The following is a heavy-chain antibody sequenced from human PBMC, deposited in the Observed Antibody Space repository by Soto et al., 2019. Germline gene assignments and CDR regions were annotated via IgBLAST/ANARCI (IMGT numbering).Heavy chain of an antibody. CDR3: ATRITVFGLLIPPFDA. J-gene: IGHJ5*02. CDR1: GGSVNGYY. Sequence: PSETLSLTCAVYGGSVNGYYWNWMRQPPGKGLARIGELNHTGGTHYNPSLKSRVTMSVDTSTHQFSLRLSSVTAAHTAIYYCATRITVFGLLIPPFDAWGQGNQVTVSS. CDR2: LNHTGGT. V-gene: IGHV4-34*01. D-gene: IGHD3-3*01.